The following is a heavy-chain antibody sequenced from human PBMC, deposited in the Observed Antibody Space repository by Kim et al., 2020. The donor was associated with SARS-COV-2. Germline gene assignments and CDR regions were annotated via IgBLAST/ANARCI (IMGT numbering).Heavy chain of an antibody. J-gene: IGHJ6*02. CDR3: ARIWGYQVLFDYYYSYGMDV. D-gene: IGHD3-16*01. CDR1: GFTFSSYT. CDR2: ISRSSSSI. V-gene: IGHV3-21*01. Sequence: GGSLRLSCAASGFTFSSYTMNWVRQAPGKGLEWVSSISRSSSSIYYADSVKGRFTISRDNAKNSLYLQMTSLRAEDTAVYYCARIWGYQVLFDYYYSYGMDVWGQGTTVTVSS.